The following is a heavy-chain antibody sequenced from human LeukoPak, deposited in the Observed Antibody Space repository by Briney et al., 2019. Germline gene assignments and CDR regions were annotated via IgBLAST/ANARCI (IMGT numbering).Heavy chain of an antibody. D-gene: IGHD5-12*01. V-gene: IGHV3-23*01. J-gene: IGHJ4*02. CDR1: GFTFSRYG. CDR2: ISPGGGPT. Sequence: GGSLRLSCAASGFTFSRYGMSWVRQAPGKGLEWVSGISPGGGPTYYADSVKGRFTISRDDSKNTLYLQMNNLRAEDTAVYYCAKDGAWLRFDDWGQGILVTVSS. CDR3: AKDGAWLRFDD.